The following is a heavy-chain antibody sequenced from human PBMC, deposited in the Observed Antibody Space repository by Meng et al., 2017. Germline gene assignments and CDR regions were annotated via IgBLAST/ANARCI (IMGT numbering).Heavy chain of an antibody. CDR3: ARQRGPDF. Sequence: QGQLQQWGAGLLRPSETLPLTCAVYGGSFSGYYWNWIRQPPGKGLEWIGEINEFGSTNYNPSLKSRVTILVDTSKNQFSLKLRSVTAADTAVYYCARQRGPDFWGQGSLVTVSS. J-gene: IGHJ4*02. CDR2: INEFGST. D-gene: IGHD5-12*01. CDR1: GGSFSGYY. V-gene: IGHV4-34*01.